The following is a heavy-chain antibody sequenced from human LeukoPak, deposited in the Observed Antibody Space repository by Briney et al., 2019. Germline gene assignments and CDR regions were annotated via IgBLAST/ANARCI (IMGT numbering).Heavy chain of an antibody. V-gene: IGHV3-21*04. D-gene: IGHD2-8*02. Sequence: KPGGSLRLYCAATGFTLSTYSMNWLRQAPGKGLGWVSSISSSSTYIYYADSVKGRFTIYRDNAKNSLYLQMNSLRADDTAVYYCANSADHSTYWGIVLGCFDYWGQGTLVTVSS. CDR1: GFTLSTYS. J-gene: IGHJ4*02. CDR2: ISSSSTYI. CDR3: ANSADHSTYWGIVLGCFDY.